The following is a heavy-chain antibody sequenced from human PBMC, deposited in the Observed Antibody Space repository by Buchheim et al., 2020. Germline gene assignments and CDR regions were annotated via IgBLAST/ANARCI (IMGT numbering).Heavy chain of an antibody. V-gene: IGHV3-11*06. J-gene: IGHJ6*02. CDR3: AREEIGYCSSTSCSYYYYYGMDV. D-gene: IGHD2-2*01. CDR1: GFTFSDYY. Sequence: QVQLVESGGGLVKPGGSLRLSCAASGFTFSDYYMSWIRQAPGKGLEWVSYISSSSSYTNYADSVKGRFTISRDNAKNSLYLQMNSLRAEDTAVYYCAREEIGYCSSTSCSYYYYYGMDVWGQGTT. CDR2: ISSSSSYT.